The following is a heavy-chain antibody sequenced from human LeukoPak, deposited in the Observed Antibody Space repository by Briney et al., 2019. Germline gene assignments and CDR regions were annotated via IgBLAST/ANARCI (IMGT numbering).Heavy chain of an antibody. V-gene: IGHV1-69*05. CDR2: IIPIFGTA. CDR1: GGTFSSYA. D-gene: IGHD3-3*01. J-gene: IGHJ6*03. Sequence: SVKVSCKASGGTFSSYAISWLRQAPGQGLEWMGGIIPIFGTANYAQKFQGRVTITTDESTSTAYMELSSLRSEDTAVYYCARSGPDFWSGPNYYYMDVWGKGTTVTVSS. CDR3: ARSGPDFWSGPNYYYMDV.